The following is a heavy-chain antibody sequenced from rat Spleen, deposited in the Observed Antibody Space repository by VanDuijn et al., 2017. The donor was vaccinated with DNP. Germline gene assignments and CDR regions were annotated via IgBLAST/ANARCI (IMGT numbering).Heavy chain of an antibody. J-gene: IGHJ2*01. CDR3: AKAGGYSPWYFDH. V-gene: IGHV5S11*01. D-gene: IGHD1-11*01. Sequence: EVQLVESGGGLVQPGRSLKLSCAASGFTFSDYNMAWVRQAPKKGLEWVAAISTSGSKIYYPDSVKGRFTISKDNTKSTLYLQMDSLRSEETATYYCAKAGGYSPWYFDHWGQGVMVTVSS. CDR1: GFTFSDYN. CDR2: ISTSGSKI.